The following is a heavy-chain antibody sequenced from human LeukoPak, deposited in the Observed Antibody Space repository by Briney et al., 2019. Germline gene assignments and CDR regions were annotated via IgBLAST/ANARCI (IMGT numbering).Heavy chain of an antibody. J-gene: IGHJ4*02. V-gene: IGHV3-66*01. D-gene: IGHD6-19*01. CDR1: GFNPRHYW. CDR2: IYSGGST. CDR3: ARGWLAPFDY. Sequence: GGSLRLSCETSGFNPRHYWMSWVRQAPGKGLEWVSVIYSGGSTYYADSVKGRFTISRDNSKNTLYLQMNSLRAEDTAVYYCARGWLAPFDYWGQGTLVTVSS.